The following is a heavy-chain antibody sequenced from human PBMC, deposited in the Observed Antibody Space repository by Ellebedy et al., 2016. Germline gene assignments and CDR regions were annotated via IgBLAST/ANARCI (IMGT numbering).Heavy chain of an antibody. CDR3: ARVGALQSIFNYYYHALDV. CDR2: IYTSGST. D-gene: IGHD3-9*01. CDR1: GGSISSYY. J-gene: IGHJ6*02. Sequence: SETLSLTXTVSGGSISSYYWSWIRQPAGKGLEWIGRIYTSGSTNYNPSLKSRVTMSVDTSKNQFSLKLSSVTAADTAVYYCARVGALQSIFNYYYHALDVWGQGTTVTVSS. V-gene: IGHV4-4*07.